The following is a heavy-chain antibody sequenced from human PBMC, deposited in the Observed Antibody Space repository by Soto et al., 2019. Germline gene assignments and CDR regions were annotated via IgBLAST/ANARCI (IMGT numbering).Heavy chain of an antibody. CDR2: IKQDGSDK. CDR3: ARVPDCSSSSCYGYFFQY. Sequence: EVQLVESGGGLVQPGGSTRLSCAASGFTFSSYWMSWDRQAPGKGLEWVANIKQDGSDKAYVDSVKGRFTISRDNAKNSLYLEMNSLRAEDTAVYYCARVPDCSSSSCYGYFFQYWGQGTLVTVAS. CDR1: GFTFSSYW. J-gene: IGHJ4*02. V-gene: IGHV3-7*03. D-gene: IGHD2-2*01.